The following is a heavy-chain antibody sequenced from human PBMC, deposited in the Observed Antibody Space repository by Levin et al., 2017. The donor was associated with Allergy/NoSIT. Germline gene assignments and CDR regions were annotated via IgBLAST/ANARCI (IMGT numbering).Heavy chain of an antibody. V-gene: IGHV1-2*02. CDR1: GYTFTGLY. CDR2: IDPKRGGT. J-gene: IGHJ5*02. Sequence: PGASVKVSCKATGYTFTGLYIQWVRQVPGQGLEWMGWIDPKRGGTKYAQRFQGRVTMARDTSVNTVYMELTGLRSDDTAIYYCTRHAGVGGRFDPWGQGTLVTVSS. CDR3: TRHAGVGGRFDP. D-gene: IGHD1-26*01.